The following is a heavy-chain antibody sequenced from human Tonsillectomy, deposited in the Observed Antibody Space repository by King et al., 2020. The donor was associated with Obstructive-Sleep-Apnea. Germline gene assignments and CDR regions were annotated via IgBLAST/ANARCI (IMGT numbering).Heavy chain of an antibody. D-gene: IGHD6-13*01. Sequence: QLVQSGAEVKKPGESLKISCKGSGYSFTSYWIAWVRQMPGKGLEWMGIIYPGDSDTRYSPSFQGHVTISADKSISTAYLQWSSLKASDTAMYYCARTYSSSWYSGNYFDYWGQGTLVTVSS. J-gene: IGHJ4*02. CDR2: IYPGDSDT. CDR3: ARTYSSSWYSGNYFDY. V-gene: IGHV5-51*01. CDR1: GYSFTSYW.